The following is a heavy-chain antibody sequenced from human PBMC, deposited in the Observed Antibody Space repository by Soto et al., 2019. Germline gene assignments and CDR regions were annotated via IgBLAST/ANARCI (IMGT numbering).Heavy chain of an antibody. CDR3: TREAIRERITIFGVVIWFDP. D-gene: IGHD3-3*01. CDR2: IKIKTDGGTT. Sequence: GGSLRLSCAASGFTFSNAWMNWVRQAPGKGLEWVGRIKIKTDGGTTDYAAPVKGRFTISRDDSKNTLYLQMNSLKTEDTAVYYCTREAIRERITIFGVVIWFDPWGQGTLVTVS. CDR1: GFTFSNAW. V-gene: IGHV3-15*07. J-gene: IGHJ5*02.